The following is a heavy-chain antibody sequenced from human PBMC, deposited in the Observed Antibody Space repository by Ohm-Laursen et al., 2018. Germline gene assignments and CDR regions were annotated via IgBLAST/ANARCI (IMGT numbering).Heavy chain of an antibody. J-gene: IGHJ6*02. V-gene: IGHV4-59*01. CDR1: GGSISGYY. D-gene: IGHD7-27*01. Sequence: SETLSLTCTVSGGSISGYYWSWIRQPTGKGLEWIGYIFYSGRTNYNPSLKSRVTISVDTSKNQFSLKLSSVTAADTTVYYSARAIAGDLSDHYYYSMDVWGQGTTVTVSS. CDR3: ARAIAGDLSDHYYYSMDV. CDR2: IFYSGRT.